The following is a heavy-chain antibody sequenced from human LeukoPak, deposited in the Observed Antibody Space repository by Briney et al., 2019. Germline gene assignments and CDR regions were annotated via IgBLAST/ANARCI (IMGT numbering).Heavy chain of an antibody. CDR2: ISGSGGST. CDR3: ANMDTAMVRLGAFDI. CDR1: GFTFASYA. D-gene: IGHD5-18*01. V-gene: IGHV3-23*01. J-gene: IGHJ3*02. Sequence: GGSLRLSCAASGFTFASYAMSWVRQAPGKGLEWVSAISGSGGSTYYADSVKGRFTISRDNSKNTLYLQMNSLGAEDTAVYYCANMDTAMVRLGAFDIWGQGTMVTVSS.